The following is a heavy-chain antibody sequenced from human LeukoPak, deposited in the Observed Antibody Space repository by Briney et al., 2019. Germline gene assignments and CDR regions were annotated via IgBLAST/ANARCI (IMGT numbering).Heavy chain of an antibody. J-gene: IGHJ6*03. CDR1: GYTFTIYD. V-gene: IGHV1-8*01. CDR2: MNPNSGNK. D-gene: IGHD5-12*01. CDR3: ARGPPYIVATEVYNMDV. Sequence: GASVTVSCTASGYTFTIYDINWVRQATGQGLEWMGWMNPNSGNKGYSQKFQGRVTMTRNTSISTAYMELSSLRSEDTAVYYCARGPPYIVATEVYNMDVWGKGTTVTISS.